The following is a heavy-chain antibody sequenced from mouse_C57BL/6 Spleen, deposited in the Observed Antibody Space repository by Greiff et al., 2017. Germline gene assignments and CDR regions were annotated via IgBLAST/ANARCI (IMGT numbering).Heavy chain of an antibody. CDR2: IDPSDSET. V-gene: IGHV1-52*01. D-gene: IGHD2-5*01. CDR1: GYTFTSYW. CDR3: ARGRNSNPFAY. J-gene: IGHJ3*01. Sequence: VQLQQPGAELVRPGSSVKLSCKASGYTFTSYWMHWVKQRPIQGLEWIGNIDPSDSETHYNQKFKDKATLTVDKSSSTAYMQLSSLTSEDSAVYYCARGRNSNPFAYWGQGTLVTVSA.